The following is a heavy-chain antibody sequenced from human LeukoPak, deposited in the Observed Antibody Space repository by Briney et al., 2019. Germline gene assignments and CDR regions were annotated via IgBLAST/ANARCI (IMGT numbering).Heavy chain of an antibody. D-gene: IGHD3-22*01. V-gene: IGHV1-2*02. CDR2: INPNNGGT. CDR1: GYTFTDYY. J-gene: IGHJ4*02. CDR3: AREVDYYDTSDYFPLGY. Sequence: GASVKVSCKASGYTFTDYYIHWVRQAPGQGLEWMGWINPNNGGTNYAQKFQGRVTMTRDTSISTAYMEPSRLRSDDTAVYYCAREVDYYDTSDYFPLGYWGQGTLVTVSS.